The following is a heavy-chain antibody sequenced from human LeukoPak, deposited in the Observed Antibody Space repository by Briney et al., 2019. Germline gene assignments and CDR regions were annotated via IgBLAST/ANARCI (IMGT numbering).Heavy chain of an antibody. V-gene: IGHV1-46*01. CDR2: INPSGGST. CDR1: GNSFTSYY. D-gene: IGHD3-3*01. Sequence: ASVKVSCKAFGNSFTSYYIHWVRQAPGQGLEWLGIINPSGGSTNYAQKFQGRVTMTRDMSTSTVYMELSRLRSEDTAVYYCASYDFWSTYSRGYFDYWGQGTLVTVSS. CDR3: ASYDFWSTYSRGYFDY. J-gene: IGHJ4*02.